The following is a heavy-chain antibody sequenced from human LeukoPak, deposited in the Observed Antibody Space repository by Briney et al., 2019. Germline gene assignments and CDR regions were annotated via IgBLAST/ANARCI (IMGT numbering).Heavy chain of an antibody. D-gene: IGHD6-13*01. Sequence: SSETLSLTCAVYGGSFSGYYWSWIRQPAGKGLEWIGRIYTSGSTSYNPSLKSRVTISVDTSKNQFSLKLSSVTAADTAVYYCARSSWYDIIDYWGQGTLVTVSS. CDR2: IYTSGST. CDR3: ARSSWYDIIDY. CDR1: GGSFSGYY. J-gene: IGHJ4*02. V-gene: IGHV4-59*10.